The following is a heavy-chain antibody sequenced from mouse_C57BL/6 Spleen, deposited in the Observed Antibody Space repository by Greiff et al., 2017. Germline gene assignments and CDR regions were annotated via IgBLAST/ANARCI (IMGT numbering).Heavy chain of an antibody. CDR2: IYPGSGNT. CDR1: GYTFTDYY. CDR3: ARERDWDRAMDY. D-gene: IGHD4-1*01. V-gene: IGHV1-76*01. Sequence: VQLQESGAELVRPGASVKLSCKASGYTFTDYYINWVKQRPGQGLEWIARIYPGSGNTYYNEKFKGKATLTAEKSSSTAYMQLSSLTSEDSAVYFCARERDWDRAMDYWGQGTSVTVSS. J-gene: IGHJ4*01.